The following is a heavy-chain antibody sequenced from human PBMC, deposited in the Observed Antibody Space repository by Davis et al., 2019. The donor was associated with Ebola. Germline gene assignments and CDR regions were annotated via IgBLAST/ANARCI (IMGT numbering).Heavy chain of an antibody. J-gene: IGHJ4*02. Sequence: ASVKVSCKASGYTFTSYYMHWVRQAPGQGLEWMGIINPSGGSTSYAQKFQGRVTMTRDTSMSTVYMELSSLRSEDTAVYYCASSSVVPADMQYYFDYWGQGTLVTVSS. CDR1: GYTFTSYY. V-gene: IGHV1-46*01. CDR2: INPSGGST. CDR3: ASSSVVPADMQYYFDY. D-gene: IGHD2-2*01.